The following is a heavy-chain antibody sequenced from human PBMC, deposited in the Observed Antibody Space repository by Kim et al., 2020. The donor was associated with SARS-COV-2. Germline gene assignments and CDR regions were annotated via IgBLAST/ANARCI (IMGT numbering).Heavy chain of an antibody. Sequence: DSVKGPFTTARDAAKTSLYRQMNSLRAEDTAVYYCSRYSSSWSYFDYWGQGTLVTVSS. CDR3: SRYSSSWSYFDY. J-gene: IGHJ4*02. V-gene: IGHV3-7*03. D-gene: IGHD6-13*01.